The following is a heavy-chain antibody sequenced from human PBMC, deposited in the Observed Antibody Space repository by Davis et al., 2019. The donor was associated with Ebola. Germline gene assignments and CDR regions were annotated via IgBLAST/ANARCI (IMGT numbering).Heavy chain of an antibody. CDR3: ARDPNWARNGYYFDY. J-gene: IGHJ4*02. CDR1: GFTFSSYA. CDR2: ISYDGSNK. V-gene: IGHV3-30-3*01. Sequence: PGGSLRLSCAASGFTFSSYAMHWVRQAPGKGLEWVAVISYDGSNKYYADSVKGRFTISRDNSKNTLYLQMNSLRAEDTAVYYCARDPNWARNGYYFDYWGQGTLVTVSS. D-gene: IGHD1-1*01.